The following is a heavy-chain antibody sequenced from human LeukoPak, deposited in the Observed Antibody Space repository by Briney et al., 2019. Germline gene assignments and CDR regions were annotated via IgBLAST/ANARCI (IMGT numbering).Heavy chain of an antibody. CDR3: AKAGNYYYYKDV. V-gene: IGHV3-43D*03. CDR2: ISWDGDT. J-gene: IGHJ6*03. Sequence: PGGSLRLSCAASGFTFDDFAMHWVRQAPGKGLEWVSLISWDGDTYYADSVKGRFTISRDNSKNSLYLQMNSLRVEDAALYYCAKAGNYYYYKDVWGKGTTVTVSS. CDR1: GFTFDDFA.